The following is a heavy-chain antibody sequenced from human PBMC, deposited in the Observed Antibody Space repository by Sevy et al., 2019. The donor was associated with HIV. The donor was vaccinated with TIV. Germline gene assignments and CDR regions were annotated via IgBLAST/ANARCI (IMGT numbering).Heavy chain of an antibody. D-gene: IGHD6-6*01. V-gene: IGHV3-48*01. CDR2: ISGSNSNI. Sequence: GGSLRLSCAVSGFTFSPYSMIWVRQALGKGLEWVSYISGSNSNIYYVDSVKGRFTISRDNAKNSLYLQMNSLRAEDTAVYYCARGVAALPGYYYGMDVWGLGTTVTVSS. CDR1: GFTFSPYS. J-gene: IGHJ6*02. CDR3: ARGVAALPGYYYGMDV.